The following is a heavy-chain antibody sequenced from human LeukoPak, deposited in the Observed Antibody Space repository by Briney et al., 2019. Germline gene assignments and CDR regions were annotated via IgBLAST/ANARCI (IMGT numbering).Heavy chain of an antibody. D-gene: IGHD2-2*01. V-gene: IGHV3-74*01. CDR3: AREDIVVVAAAMPYDYYYYGMDV. Sequence: GGSLRLSCAASGFTFSSYWMHWVRQAPGKGLVWVSRINSDGSSTSYADSVKGRFTISRDNAKNTQYLQMNSLRAEDTAVYYCAREDIVVVAAAMPYDYYYYGMDVWGQGTTVTVSS. CDR1: GFTFSSYW. J-gene: IGHJ6*02. CDR2: INSDGSST.